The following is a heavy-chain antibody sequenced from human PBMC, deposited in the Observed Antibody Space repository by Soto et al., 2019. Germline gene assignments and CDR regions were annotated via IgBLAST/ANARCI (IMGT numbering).Heavy chain of an antibody. V-gene: IGHV4-59*08. D-gene: IGHD3-16*01. CDR3: SGSYAPPYYYGMDV. CDR2: IYYRGST. CDR1: GGSISSYY. Sequence: SETLSLTCTVSGGSISSYYWSWIRQPPGKGLEWIGYIYYRGSTNYNPSLKSRVTISVDTSKNQFSLKLSSVTAADTAVYYCSGSYAPPYYYGMDVWGQGTTVTVSS. J-gene: IGHJ6*02.